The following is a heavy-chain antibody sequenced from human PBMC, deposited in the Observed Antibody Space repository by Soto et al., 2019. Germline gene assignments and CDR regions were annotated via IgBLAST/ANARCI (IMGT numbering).Heavy chain of an antibody. Sequence: EVQLVESGGGLGEPGGSLRLSCEASGFTFKNAWMSWLRQAPGRGLEWVGRIISNSDGGTAEYAAPVNGRFTISRDDSKNTLYLQMNSLKTEDTAVYYFTTDEGDSRSFYNFDYWGQGALVTVSS. J-gene: IGHJ4*02. D-gene: IGHD3-22*01. V-gene: IGHV3-15*07. CDR1: GFTFKNAW. CDR2: IISNSDGGTA. CDR3: TTDEGDSRSFYNFDY.